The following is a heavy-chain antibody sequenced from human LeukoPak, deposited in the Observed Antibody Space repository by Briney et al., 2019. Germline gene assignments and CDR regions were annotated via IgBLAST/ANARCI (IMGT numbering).Heavy chain of an antibody. V-gene: IGHV3-74*01. J-gene: IGHJ4*02. D-gene: IGHD2-21*02. CDR2: GNSDGSST. Sequence: PGGSLRLSCAASGFTFRSYWMHWVRQAPGKGLVWVSRGNSDGSSTTYADSVKGRFTVSRDNAKNTLYLQMNSLRAEDTAVYYCAREDFNDYYFDYWGQGTLVTVSS. CDR1: GFTFRSYW. CDR3: AREDFNDYYFDY.